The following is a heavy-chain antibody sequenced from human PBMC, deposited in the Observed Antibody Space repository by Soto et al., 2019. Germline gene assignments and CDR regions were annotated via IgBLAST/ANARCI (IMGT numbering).Heavy chain of an antibody. CDR2: INSDGSTI. CDR1: GFTFSPYW. Sequence: PGGSLRLSCAASGFTFSPYWMSWVRQAPGKGPVWVSRINSDGSTIIYADSVKGRFTISRDNAKNTLHLQMNSLRAEDTAIYYCAKGEYLYDSRGALDPWGQGTLVTVSS. J-gene: IGHJ5*02. CDR3: AKGEYLYDSRGALDP. V-gene: IGHV3-74*01. D-gene: IGHD3-22*01.